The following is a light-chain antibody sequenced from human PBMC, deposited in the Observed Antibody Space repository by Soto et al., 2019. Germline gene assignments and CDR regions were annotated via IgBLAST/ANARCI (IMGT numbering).Light chain of an antibody. J-gene: IGLJ2*01. CDR3: ATWDDSLNGRGV. V-gene: IGLV1-44*01. Sequence: QSVLTQPPSASGTLGQRVTISCSGSSSNIGTNTVNWYQQLPGTAPKLLIYSNNQRPSGVPDRFSGSKSGTSASLAISGLQSEDEADYYCATWDDSLNGRGVFGGGTKLTVL. CDR1: SSNIGTNT. CDR2: SNN.